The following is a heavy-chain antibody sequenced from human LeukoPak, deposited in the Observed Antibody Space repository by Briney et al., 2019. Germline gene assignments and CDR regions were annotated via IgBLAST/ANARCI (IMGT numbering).Heavy chain of an antibody. CDR3: ARVRGITGTNFWFDP. CDR2: INPNSGGT. CDR1: GYTFTGYY. J-gene: IGHJ5*02. D-gene: IGHD1-7*01. V-gene: IGHV1-2*02. Sequence: ASVKVSCKASGYTFTGYYMHWVRQAPGQGLEWMGWINPNSGGTNYAQKFQGRVTVTRDTSISTAYMELSRLRSDDTAVYYCARVRGITGTNFWFDPWGQGTLVTVSS.